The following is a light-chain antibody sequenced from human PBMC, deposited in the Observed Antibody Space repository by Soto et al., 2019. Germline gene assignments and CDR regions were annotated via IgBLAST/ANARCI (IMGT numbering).Light chain of an antibody. Sequence: DIQMTQSPSTLSASVGDRVTITCRASQSISSWLAWYQQKPGKAPKLLIYKASSLESGVPSRFSGSGSGTEFTLTINSLQSEDFAVYYCQQYNKWPPYTFGQGTKLEIK. CDR2: KAS. V-gene: IGKV1-5*03. CDR3: QQYNKWPPYT. CDR1: QSISSW. J-gene: IGKJ2*01.